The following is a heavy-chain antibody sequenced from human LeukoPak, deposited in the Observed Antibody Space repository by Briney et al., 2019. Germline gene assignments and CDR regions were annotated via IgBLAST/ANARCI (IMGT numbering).Heavy chain of an antibody. CDR3: AGGQGYLIEL. Sequence: GGSLRLSCAASGFTFSSYAMNWVRQTPGKGLEWVSSISGSGGSTYYADSVKGRLTISRDNAQNSLYLQINNLRAEDTAVYYCAGGQGYLIELWGQGTLVTVSS. J-gene: IGHJ4*02. CDR1: GFTFSSYA. CDR2: ISGSGGST. D-gene: IGHD2-15*01. V-gene: IGHV3-23*01.